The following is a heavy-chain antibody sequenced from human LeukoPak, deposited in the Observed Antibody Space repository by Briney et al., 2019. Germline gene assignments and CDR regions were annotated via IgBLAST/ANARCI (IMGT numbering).Heavy chain of an antibody. D-gene: IGHD2-2*01. J-gene: IGHJ4*02. Sequence: ASVKVSCKASGYTFTGYYMHWVRQAPGQGLEWMGWINPNSGGTNYAQKFQGSVTMTRDTSISTAYMELSRLRSDDTAVYYCARPLGYCSSTSCSIDYWGQGTLVTVSS. CDR2: INPNSGGT. CDR3: ARPLGYCSSTSCSIDY. V-gene: IGHV1-2*02. CDR1: GYTFTGYY.